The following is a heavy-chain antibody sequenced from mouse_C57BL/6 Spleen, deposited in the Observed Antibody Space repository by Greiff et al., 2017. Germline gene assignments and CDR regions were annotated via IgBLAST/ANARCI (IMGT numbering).Heavy chain of an antibody. CDR1: GFNIKDYY. Sequence: VQLQQSGAELVKPGASVKLSCTASGFNIKDYYMHWVKQRTEQGLEWIGRIDPEDGETKYAPNFQGKATIKADTSSNTAYLQLSSLTSEDTAVYYCARGDYGSSYGYWGQGTTLTVSS. J-gene: IGHJ2*01. V-gene: IGHV14-2*01. D-gene: IGHD1-1*01. CDR2: IDPEDGET. CDR3: ARGDYGSSYGY.